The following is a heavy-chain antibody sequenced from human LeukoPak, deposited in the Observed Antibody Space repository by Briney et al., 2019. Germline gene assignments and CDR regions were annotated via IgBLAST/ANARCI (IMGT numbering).Heavy chain of an antibody. Sequence: SETLSLTCTVSGGSISPYYWSWIRQPPGKGLEWLGYIYYSGDTDYNPSLKSRVAISVDTSKNQFSLKLSSVTAADTAVYYCARSTGTTMFIDYWGQGTLVTVSS. CDR3: ARSTGTTMFIDY. J-gene: IGHJ4*02. CDR1: GGSISPYY. CDR2: IYYSGDT. D-gene: IGHD3-10*02. V-gene: IGHV4-59*01.